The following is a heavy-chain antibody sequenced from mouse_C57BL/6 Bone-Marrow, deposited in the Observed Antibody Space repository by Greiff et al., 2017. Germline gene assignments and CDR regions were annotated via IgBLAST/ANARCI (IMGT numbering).Heavy chain of an antibody. D-gene: IGHD1-1*01. J-gene: IGHJ4*01. CDR2: INPYNGDT. CDR3: AREGDYYGSSHYAMCY. V-gene: IGHV1-20*01. CDR1: GYSFTGYF. Sequence: EVQLQQSGPELVKPGDSVKISCKASGYSFTGYFMNWVMQSHGKSLEWIGRINPYNGDTFYNQKFKGKATLTVAKSSSTANMELRSLTAEDSAVYYCAREGDYYGSSHYAMCYWGQGTSVTVSS.